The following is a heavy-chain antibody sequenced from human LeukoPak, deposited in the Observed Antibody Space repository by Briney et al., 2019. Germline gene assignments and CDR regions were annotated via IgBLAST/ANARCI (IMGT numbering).Heavy chain of an antibody. J-gene: IGHJ4*02. CDR2: INPSGGST. Sequence: ASVKVSCKASGYTFTSYYMHWVRQAPGQGLEWMGIINPSGGSTSYAQKFQGRVTMTRDTSTSTVYMELSSLRSEDTAVYYCAAFGVVSGSYYSFDYWGQGTLVTVSS. D-gene: IGHD3-10*01. CDR1: GYTFTSYY. V-gene: IGHV1-46*01. CDR3: AAFGVVSGSYYSFDY.